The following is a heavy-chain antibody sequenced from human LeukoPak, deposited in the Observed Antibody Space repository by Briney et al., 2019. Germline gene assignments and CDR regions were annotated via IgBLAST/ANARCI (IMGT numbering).Heavy chain of an antibody. CDR1: GFTFSSYS. CDR3: ARDFSPTYYYDNSGSGY. Sequence: RTGGSLRLSCAASGFTFSSYSMNWVRQAPGKGLEWVSSISSSSSYIYYADSVKGRFTISRDNAKNSLYLQMNSLRAEDTAVYYCARDFSPTYYYDNSGSGYWGQGTLVTVSS. J-gene: IGHJ4*02. V-gene: IGHV3-21*01. D-gene: IGHD3-22*01. CDR2: ISSSSSYI.